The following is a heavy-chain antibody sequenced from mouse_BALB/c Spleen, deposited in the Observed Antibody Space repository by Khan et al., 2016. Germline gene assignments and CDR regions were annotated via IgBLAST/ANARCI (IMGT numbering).Heavy chain of an antibody. CDR3: ARLDYYGSSDY. V-gene: IGHV4-1*02. Sequence: EVKLLESGGGLVQPGGSLKLSCAASGFDFSRYWMSWVRQAPGKGLEWIGEINPDSSPINYTPSLKDKFIISRDNAKNTLYLQMSKVRSENTALYYCARLDYYGSSDYWGQGTTLTVSS. D-gene: IGHD1-1*01. CDR1: GFDFSRYW. CDR2: INPDSSPI. J-gene: IGHJ2*01.